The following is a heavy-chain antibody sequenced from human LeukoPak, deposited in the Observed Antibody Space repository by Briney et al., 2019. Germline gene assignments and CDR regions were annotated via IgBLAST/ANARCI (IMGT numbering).Heavy chain of an antibody. J-gene: IGHJ4*02. CDR1: GFTFSSYA. CDR3: ARETTIVRFDY. V-gene: IGHV3-48*01. CDR2: ISSSSSTI. D-gene: IGHD2/OR15-2a*01. Sequence: GGSLRLSCAASGFTFSSYAMHWVRQAPGKGLEWVSYISSSSSTIYYADSVKGRFTISRDNAKNSLYLQMNSLRAEDTAVYYCARETTIVRFDYWGQGTLVTVSS.